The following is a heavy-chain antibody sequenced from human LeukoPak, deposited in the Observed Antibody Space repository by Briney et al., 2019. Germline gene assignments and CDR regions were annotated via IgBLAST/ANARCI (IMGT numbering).Heavy chain of an antibody. CDR1: GVSFDDYY. CDR2: INHSGYT. V-gene: IGHV4-34*01. J-gene: IGHJ4*02. Sequence: SEALSLTCAVSGVSFDDYYWAWVRQTPGKGLEWIGEINHSGYTNDSPSLKSRVTLSIDTSRKQFSLNLRSVTVADAGTYYCTRMTTGHDYWGQGTLVTVSS. D-gene: IGHD4-17*01. CDR3: TRMTTGHDY.